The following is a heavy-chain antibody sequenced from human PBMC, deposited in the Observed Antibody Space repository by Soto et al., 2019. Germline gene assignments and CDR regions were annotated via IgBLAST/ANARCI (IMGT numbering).Heavy chain of an antibody. V-gene: IGHV3-23*01. CDR2: ISDSGGNT. Sequence: EVQLLESGGALVQPGGSLRLSCAASGFTFSTYGMNWVRQAPGKGLEWVSGISDSGGNTYYADSVKGRFTISRDSSKNTLYLQMNSLRAEDTAIYYCAKERGTDSYGYGELDFWGQGTLVTVSS. J-gene: IGHJ4*02. CDR1: GFTFSTYG. D-gene: IGHD1-7*01. CDR3: AKERGTDSYGYGELDF.